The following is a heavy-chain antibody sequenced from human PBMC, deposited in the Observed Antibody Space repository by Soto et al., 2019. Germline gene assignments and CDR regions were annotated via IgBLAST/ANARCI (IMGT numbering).Heavy chain of an antibody. D-gene: IGHD3-3*01. CDR1: GFTFSSYW. Sequence: PGGSLRLSCAASGFTFSSYWMSWVRQAPGKGLEWVANIKQDGSEKYYVDSVKGRFTISRDNAKNSLYLQMNSLRAEDTAVYYCASYDFWIGDYYYYGMDVWGQGTTVTVSS. V-gene: IGHV3-7*01. J-gene: IGHJ6*02. CDR2: IKQDGSEK. CDR3: ASYDFWIGDYYYYGMDV.